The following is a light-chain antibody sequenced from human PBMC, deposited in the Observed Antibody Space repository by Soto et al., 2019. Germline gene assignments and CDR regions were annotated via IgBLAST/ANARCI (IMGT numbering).Light chain of an antibody. Sequence: QSALTQPASVSGSPGQSITISCTGTSSDVGIYNLVSWYQHHPGKPPKVMIYEGSQRPSGVSSRFSGSKSGNTASLTISGLQPEDEADYFCCSYAGNNTYVFGTGTKLTVL. CDR1: SSDVGIYNL. CDR2: EGS. J-gene: IGLJ1*01. CDR3: CSYAGNNTYV. V-gene: IGLV2-23*01.